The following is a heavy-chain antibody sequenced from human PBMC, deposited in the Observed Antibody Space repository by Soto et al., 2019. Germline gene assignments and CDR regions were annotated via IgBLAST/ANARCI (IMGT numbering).Heavy chain of an antibody. CDR1: GFTFGNFV. CDR2: ITETGGDT. J-gene: IGHJ6*03. Sequence: VGSLRLSCASSGFTFGNFVMRWVRHTPGKWLEWVSTITETGGDTYYTDSVKGRFTISRDNSKNTLYLQMTSLRAEDTALYYCTKAPSDRNHMEVWGPGTTV. CDR3: TKAPSDRNHMEV. V-gene: IGHV3-23*01.